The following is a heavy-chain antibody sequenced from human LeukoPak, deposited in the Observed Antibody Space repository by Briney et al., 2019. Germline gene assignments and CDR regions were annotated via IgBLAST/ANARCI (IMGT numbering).Heavy chain of an antibody. CDR2: ISSSGTTI. CDR3: ASIAAAKLSPFDY. CDR1: GFTFSDYY. J-gene: IGHJ4*02. V-gene: IGHV3-11*01. D-gene: IGHD6-13*01. Sequence: SGGSLRLSCAASGFTFSDYYMSWIRQAPGKGVEWVSYISSSGTTIYYADSVKGRFTISRDNAKNSLYLQMNSLRAEDTAVYYCASIAAAKLSPFDYWGQGTLVTVSS.